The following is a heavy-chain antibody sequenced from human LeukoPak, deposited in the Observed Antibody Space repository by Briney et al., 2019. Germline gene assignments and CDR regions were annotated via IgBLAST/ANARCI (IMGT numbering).Heavy chain of an antibody. V-gene: IGHV4-34*01. CDR1: GGSFSGYY. CDR3: ARGRLANDY. Sequence: SETLSLTCAVYGGSFSGYYWCWIRQPPGKGLEWIGEINHSGSTNYNPSLKSRVTISVDMSKNQFSLKLSSVTAADTAVYYCARGRLANDYWGQGTLVTVSS. J-gene: IGHJ4*02. CDR2: INHSGST. D-gene: IGHD6-6*01.